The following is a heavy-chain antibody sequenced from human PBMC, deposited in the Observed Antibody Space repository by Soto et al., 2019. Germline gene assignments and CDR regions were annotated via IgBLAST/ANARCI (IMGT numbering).Heavy chain of an antibody. J-gene: IGHJ4*02. CDR3: ATAPLPPYNWNYESTRYFDY. CDR1: GYTLTELS. V-gene: IGHV1-24*01. D-gene: IGHD1-7*01. CDR2: FDPEDGET. Sequence: ASVKVSCKVSGYTLTELSMHWVRQAPGKGLEWMGGFDPEDGETIYAQKFQGRVTMTEDTSKDTAYMELSSLRSEATAVYYCATAPLPPYNWNYESTRYFDYWGQGTLVTVSS.